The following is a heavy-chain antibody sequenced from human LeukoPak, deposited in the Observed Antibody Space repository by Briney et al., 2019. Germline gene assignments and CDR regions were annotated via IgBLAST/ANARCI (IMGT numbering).Heavy chain of an antibody. V-gene: IGHV3-48*03. CDR1: GFTLSSYE. J-gene: IGHJ4*02. Sequence: PGGSLRLSCAASGFTLSSYEMNWVRQAPGKGLEWVSYISSSGNTIYYADSVKGRFTISRDNAKNSLYLQMNCLRAEDTAVYYCARALEFDYWGQGTLVTVSS. CDR3: ARALEFDY. CDR2: ISSSGNTI.